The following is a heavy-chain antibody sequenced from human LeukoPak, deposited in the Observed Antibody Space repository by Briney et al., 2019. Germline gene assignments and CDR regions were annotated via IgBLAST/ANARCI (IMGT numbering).Heavy chain of an antibody. CDR3: ARWGGIVVVPAALYGMDV. D-gene: IGHD2-2*01. CDR1: GGSFSGYY. J-gene: IGHJ6*02. CDR2: INHSGST. V-gene: IGHV4-34*01. Sequence: SSETLSLTCAVYGGSFSGYYWSWIRQPPGKGLEWIGEINHSGSTNYNPSLKSRVTISVDTSKNQFSLKLSSVTAADTAVYYCARWGGIVVVPAALYGMDVWGQGTTVTVSS.